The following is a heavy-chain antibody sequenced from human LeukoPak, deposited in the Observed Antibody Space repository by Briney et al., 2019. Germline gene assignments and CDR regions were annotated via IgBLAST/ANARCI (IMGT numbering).Heavy chain of an antibody. CDR1: GFTISDYY. Sequence: PGGSLRLSCAASGFTISDYYMNWIRQAPGKGLEWGSYISTSGSTIYYADSVKGRFTISRNNAKNSLYLLLNSLRAEDTAVYYCARGSSRNDFWGQETLVTVSS. J-gene: IGHJ4*02. CDR2: ISTSGSTI. D-gene: IGHD6-13*01. V-gene: IGHV3-11*01. CDR3: ARGSSRNDF.